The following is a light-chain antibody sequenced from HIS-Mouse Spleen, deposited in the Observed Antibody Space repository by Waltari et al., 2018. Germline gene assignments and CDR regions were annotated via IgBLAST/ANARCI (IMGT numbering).Light chain of an antibody. CDR3: YSTDSSGNHRV. V-gene: IGLV3-10*01. CDR2: EDS. CDR1: AMPTKY. J-gene: IGLJ2*01. Sequence: SYELTQPPSVSVSPGQPARITCSGDAMPTKYAYWYQQKSGQAPVLVIDEDSKRPSGIPERFSGSSSGTMATLTISGAQVEDEADYYCYSTDSSGNHRVFGGGTKLTVL.